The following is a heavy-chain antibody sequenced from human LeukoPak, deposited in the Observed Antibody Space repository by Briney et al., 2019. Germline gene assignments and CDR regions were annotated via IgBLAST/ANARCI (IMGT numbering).Heavy chain of an antibody. V-gene: IGHV1-2*06. CDR3: ARDLSSTANWEFDF. CDR1: GYTFIGYF. J-gene: IGHJ4*02. CDR2: INCNSGVT. Sequence: ASVKVSCKASGYTFIGYFLHWVRQAPGQGPEWMGRINCNSGVTEYGHNFQGRVTMTRDTSINTAYMGLTRLISDDTAIYYCARDLSSTANWEFDFWGPGTLVTVSS. D-gene: IGHD7-27*01.